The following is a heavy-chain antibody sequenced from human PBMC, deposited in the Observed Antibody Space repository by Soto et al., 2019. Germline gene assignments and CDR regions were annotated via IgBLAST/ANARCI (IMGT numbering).Heavy chain of an antibody. CDR3: ARAPRSAGAGADY. J-gene: IGHJ4*02. Sequence: QVQLQESAPGLVKPSQTLSPTCTVSGRSISSGGYYWSWIRQHPGKGLELIGYIYYSGSTYYNPSLKSRVTISVDTSKNQFSLKLSSVTAADTAVYYCARAPRSAGAGADYWGQGTLVTVSS. V-gene: IGHV4-31*03. CDR2: IYYSGST. D-gene: IGHD7-27*01. CDR1: GRSISSGGYY.